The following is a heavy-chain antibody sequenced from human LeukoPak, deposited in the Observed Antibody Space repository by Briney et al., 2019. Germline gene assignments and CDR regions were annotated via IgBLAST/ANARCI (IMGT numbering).Heavy chain of an antibody. J-gene: IGHJ4*02. V-gene: IGHV1-3*01. CDR2: INAGNGNT. Sequence: ASVKVSCKASGYTFTSYAMHWVRQAPGQRLEWMGWINAGNGNTKYSQKFQGRVTITRDTSASTAYMELSSLRSEDTAVYYCARGGSSRSPVDYWGQGTLVTVSS. D-gene: IGHD6-13*01. CDR1: GYTFTSYA. CDR3: ARGGSSRSPVDY.